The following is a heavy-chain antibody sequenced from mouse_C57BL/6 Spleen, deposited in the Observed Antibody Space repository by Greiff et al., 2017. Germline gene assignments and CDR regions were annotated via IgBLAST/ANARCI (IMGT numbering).Heavy chain of an antibody. J-gene: IGHJ2*01. D-gene: IGHD1-1*01. V-gene: IGHV5-6*01. Sequence: EVMLVESGGDLVKPGGSLKLSCAASGFTFSSYGMSWVRQTPDKRLEWVATISSGGSYTYYPDSVKGRFTISRDNAKNTLYLQMSRLKSEDTAMYYCARQGGYGSSYFDYWGQGTTLTVS. CDR3: ARQGGYGSSYFDY. CDR2: ISSGGSYT. CDR1: GFTFSSYG.